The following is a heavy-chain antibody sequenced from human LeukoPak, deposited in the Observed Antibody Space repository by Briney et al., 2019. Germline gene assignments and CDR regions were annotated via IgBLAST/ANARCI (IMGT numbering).Heavy chain of an antibody. CDR3: ARALLWGEPFDN. D-gene: IGHD3-16*01. CDR2: ISSSSSYI. Sequence: GGSLRLSCAASGFTFSNYVMNWVRQAPGKGLEWVSSISSSSSYIYYADSVKGRFTISRDNAKNTLYLQMNSLRAEDTAVYYCARALLWGEPFDNWGQGTLVTVSS. CDR1: GFTFSNYV. V-gene: IGHV3-21*01. J-gene: IGHJ4*02.